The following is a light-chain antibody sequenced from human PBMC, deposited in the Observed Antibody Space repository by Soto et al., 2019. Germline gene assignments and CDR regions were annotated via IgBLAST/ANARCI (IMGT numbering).Light chain of an antibody. J-gene: IGKJ1*01. CDR1: QSILSW. Sequence: DIQMNQSPSSLSASVGDRVTITCRASQSILSWLAWYQQKPGKAPKLLNYKASSLESGVPSRFSGSGSGTEFTLTISSLQPDDSATYYCQQYDSFSWTFGQGTKVE. CDR2: KAS. CDR3: QQYDSFSWT. V-gene: IGKV1-5*03.